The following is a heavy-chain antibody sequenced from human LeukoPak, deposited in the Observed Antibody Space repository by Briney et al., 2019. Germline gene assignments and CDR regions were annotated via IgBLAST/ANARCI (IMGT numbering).Heavy chain of an antibody. CDR3: ARESPLGYCSGGSCLSAFDI. Sequence: PSETLSLTCTVSGGSISSGSYYWSWIRQPAGKGLEWIGRIYTSGSTNYNPSLKSRVTISVDTSKNQFSLKLSSVTAADTAVYYCARESPLGYCSGGSCLSAFDIWGQGTMVTVSS. V-gene: IGHV4-61*02. CDR2: IYTSGST. J-gene: IGHJ3*02. CDR1: GGSISSGSYY. D-gene: IGHD2-15*01.